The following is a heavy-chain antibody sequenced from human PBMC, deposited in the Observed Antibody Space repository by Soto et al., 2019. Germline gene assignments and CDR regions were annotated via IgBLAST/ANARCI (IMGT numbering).Heavy chain of an antibody. CDR2: IRSKAYGGTT. V-gene: IGHV3-49*04. CDR1: GFTFGDYA. D-gene: IGHD6-19*01. CDR3: TRAGQWLVLDP. J-gene: IGHJ5*02. Sequence: PGGSLRLSCTASGFTFGDYAMSWVRQAPGKGLEWVGFIRSKAYGGTTEYAASVKGRFTISRDDSKSIAYLQMNSLKTEDTAVYYCTRAGQWLVLDPWGQGTLVTVSS.